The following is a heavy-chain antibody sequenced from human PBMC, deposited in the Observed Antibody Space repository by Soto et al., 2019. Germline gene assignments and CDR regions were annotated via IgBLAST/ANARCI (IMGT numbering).Heavy chain of an antibody. V-gene: IGHV1-2*04. CDR2: INPNSGGT. D-gene: IGHD2-21*02. CDR3: ARESLGYDSYYYYYGMDV. Sequence: GASVKVSCKASGYTFTSYYIHWVRQAPGQGLEWMGWINPNSGGTNYAQKFQGWVTMTRDTSISTAYMELSRLRSDDTAVYYCARESLGYDSYYYYYGMDVWGQGTTVTVSS. CDR1: GYTFTSYY. J-gene: IGHJ6*02.